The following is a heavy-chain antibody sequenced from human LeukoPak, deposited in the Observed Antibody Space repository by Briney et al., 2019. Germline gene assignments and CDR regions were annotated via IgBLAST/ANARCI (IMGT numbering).Heavy chain of an antibody. Sequence: SETLSLTCTVSGYSISSGYFWGWIRQPPGKGLEWIGVYHVGTTDYNPSLKSRVTISVDGSKNQMSLKLSSVTAADTAVYYCARCLGFLIGSSWYPDAFDIWGQGTMVTVSS. J-gene: IGHJ3*02. CDR1: GYSISSGYF. V-gene: IGHV4-38-2*02. CDR3: ARCLGFLIGSSWYPDAFDI. CDR2: VYHVGTT. D-gene: IGHD6-13*01.